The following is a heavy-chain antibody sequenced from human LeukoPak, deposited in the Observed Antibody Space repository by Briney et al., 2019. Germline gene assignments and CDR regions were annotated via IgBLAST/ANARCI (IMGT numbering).Heavy chain of an antibody. D-gene: IGHD6-19*01. Sequence: GRSLRLSCAASGFTFSSYAMHWVRQAPGKGLEWVAVISYDGSNKYYADSVKGRFTISRDNSKNTLYLQMNSLRAEDTAVYYCARDRGWRLFHYWGQGTLVTVSS. J-gene: IGHJ4*02. V-gene: IGHV3-30-3*01. CDR2: ISYDGSNK. CDR1: GFTFSSYA. CDR3: ARDRGWRLFHY.